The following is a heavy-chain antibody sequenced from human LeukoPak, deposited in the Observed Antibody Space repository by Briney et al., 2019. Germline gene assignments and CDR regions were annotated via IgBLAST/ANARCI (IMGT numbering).Heavy chain of an antibody. J-gene: IGHJ3*02. Sequence: SETLSLTCTVSGGSISSYYWSWIRQPPGKGLEWIGYIYYSGSTNYNPSLKSRVTISVDTSKNQFSLKLSSVTAADTAVYYCAREARKISGSYYDDAFDIWGQGTMVTVSS. CDR2: IYYSGST. D-gene: IGHD1-26*01. V-gene: IGHV4-59*01. CDR1: GGSISSYY. CDR3: AREARKISGSYYDDAFDI.